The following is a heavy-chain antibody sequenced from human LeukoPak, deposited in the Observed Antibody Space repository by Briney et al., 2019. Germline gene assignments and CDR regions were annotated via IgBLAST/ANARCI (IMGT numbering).Heavy chain of an antibody. Sequence: GGSLRLSCAASGFTFSSYSMNWVRQAPGKGLEWVAYITDSGATIYYSDSVRGRFTVSRDDAKNSLSLQMNSLRAEDTAVYYCVRDHLWAFDIWGQGTVVTVSS. CDR3: VRDHLWAFDI. D-gene: IGHD2-21*01. V-gene: IGHV3-48*04. CDR2: ITDSGATI. CDR1: GFTFSSYS. J-gene: IGHJ3*02.